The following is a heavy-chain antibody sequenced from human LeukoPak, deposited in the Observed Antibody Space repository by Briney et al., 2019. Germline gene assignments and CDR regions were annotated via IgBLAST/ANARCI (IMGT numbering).Heavy chain of an antibody. CDR1: GGSISSHY. Sequence: SVTLSLTCTVSGGSISSHYWSWIRQPPGKGLEWIGYIYYSGSTNYNPSLKSRVTISVDTSKNQFSLKLSSVTAADTAVYYCARDVSGSFGYWGQGTLVTVSS. CDR2: IYYSGST. CDR3: ARDVSGSFGY. J-gene: IGHJ4*02. V-gene: IGHV4-59*11. D-gene: IGHD1-26*01.